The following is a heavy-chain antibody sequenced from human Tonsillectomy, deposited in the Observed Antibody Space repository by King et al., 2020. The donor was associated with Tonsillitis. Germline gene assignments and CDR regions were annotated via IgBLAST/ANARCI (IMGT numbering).Heavy chain of an antibody. Sequence: VQLVESGGGLVQPGGTLRLSCAASGFTFSGYWMSWGRQAPGKGLEWVAFMKQYTDEKKFVDSVRGRFTISRDNTKNSLYLQMTSLRAEDTAVYYCARANRGASFDYWGQGTLVTVSS. J-gene: IGHJ4*02. CDR2: MKQYTDEK. V-gene: IGHV3-7*04. CDR1: GFTFSGYW. CDR3: ARANRGASFDY. D-gene: IGHD2/OR15-2a*01.